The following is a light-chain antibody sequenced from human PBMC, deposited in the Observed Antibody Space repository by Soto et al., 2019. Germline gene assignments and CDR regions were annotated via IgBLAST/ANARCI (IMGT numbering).Light chain of an antibody. CDR2: DVT. V-gene: IGLV2-8*01. Sequence: QSALTQPPSASGSPGQSVTISCTGASSDVGKYNFVSWYRQHPGKAPKLMIYDVTERPSGVPDRFSGSKSGNTASLTASGLQAEDEADYYCTSYAGSSIPVVFGGGTKLTVL. J-gene: IGLJ2*01. CDR1: SSDVGKYNF. CDR3: TSYAGSSIPVV.